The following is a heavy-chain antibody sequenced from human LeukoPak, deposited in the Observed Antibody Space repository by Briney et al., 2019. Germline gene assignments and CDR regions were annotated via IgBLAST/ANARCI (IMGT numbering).Heavy chain of an antibody. V-gene: IGHV3-30-3*01. D-gene: IGHD3-22*01. CDR2: ISYDGSNK. Sequence: GSLRLSCAASGFTFSSYAMHWVRQAPGKGLEWVAVISYDGSNKYYADSVKGRFTISRDNSKNTLYLQMNSLRAEDTAVYYCAKGGSGYYSTDYWGQGTLATVSS. CDR3: AKGGSGYYSTDY. J-gene: IGHJ4*02. CDR1: GFTFSSYA.